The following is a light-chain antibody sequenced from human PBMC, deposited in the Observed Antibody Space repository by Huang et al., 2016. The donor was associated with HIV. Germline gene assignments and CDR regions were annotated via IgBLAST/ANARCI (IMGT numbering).Light chain of an antibody. CDR3: QQRSAWLYT. CDR1: QSVSSY. CDR2: DTS. Sequence: EIVLTQSPATLSSSPGERATLSCRASQSVSSYLAWYQQKPGQAPRLLIYDTSHRATGIPARFSGSGSGTEFTLTISSLEPEDFVVYYCQQRSAWLYTFGQGTKVEIK. J-gene: IGKJ2*01. V-gene: IGKV3-11*01.